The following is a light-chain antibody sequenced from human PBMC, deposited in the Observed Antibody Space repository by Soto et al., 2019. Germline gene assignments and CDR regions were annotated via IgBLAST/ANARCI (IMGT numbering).Light chain of an antibody. CDR3: MQALQTIT. V-gene: IGKV2-28*01. CDR2: LGS. J-gene: IGKJ5*01. Sequence: DIVMTQSPLSLPVTPGEPASISCRSSQSLLHTDGYNYLDWYLQKPGQSPQLLIYLGSNRASGVPDRVSGSGSRTDFTLKISSVEAEDVGIYYCMQALQTITFGQGTRLEIK. CDR1: QSLLHTDGYNY.